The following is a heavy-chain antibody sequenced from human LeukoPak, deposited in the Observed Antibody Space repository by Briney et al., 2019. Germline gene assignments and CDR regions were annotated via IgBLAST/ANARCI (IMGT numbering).Heavy chain of an antibody. CDR3: ARAVDYHDSSGYYYPIDH. V-gene: IGHV1-18*01. CDR2: ISPYNGNT. J-gene: IGHJ4*02. Sequence: ASVKVSCTTSGYTFTSYLITWVRQAPGQGLEWMRWISPYNGNTNYLQKYQGRVTMSTDTSTTTAYMDLRNLKFDDTAVYYCARAVDYHDSSGYYYPIDHWGQGTLVTVSS. CDR1: GYTFTSYL. D-gene: IGHD3-22*01.